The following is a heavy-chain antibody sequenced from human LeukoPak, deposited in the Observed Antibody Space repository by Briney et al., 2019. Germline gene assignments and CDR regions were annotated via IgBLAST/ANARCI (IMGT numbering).Heavy chain of an antibody. CDR1: GFTSSSYG. V-gene: IGHV3-23*01. D-gene: IGHD3-16*02. CDR2: ISGSGGST. Sequence: GGSLRLSCAASGFTSSSYGMSWVRQAPGKGLEWVSAISGSGGSTYYADSVKGRFTISRDNSKNTLYLQMNSLRAEDTAVYYCAKVNHRFYYFDYWGQGTLVTVSS. J-gene: IGHJ4*02. CDR3: AKVNHRFYYFDY.